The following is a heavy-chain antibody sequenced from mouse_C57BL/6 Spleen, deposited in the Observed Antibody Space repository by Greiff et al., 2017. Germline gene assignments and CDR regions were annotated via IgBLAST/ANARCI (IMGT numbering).Heavy chain of an antibody. CDR2: INPNYGTT. CDR1: GYSFTDYN. Sequence: EVKLMESGPELVKPGASVKISCKASGYSFTDYNMNWVKQSNGKSLEWIGVINPNYGTTSYNQKFKGKATLTVDPSSITAYMQLNSLTSEDSAVYYCARSGGYGAWFAYWGQGTLVTVSA. V-gene: IGHV1-39*01. J-gene: IGHJ3*01. CDR3: ARSGGYGAWFAY. D-gene: IGHD2-2*01.